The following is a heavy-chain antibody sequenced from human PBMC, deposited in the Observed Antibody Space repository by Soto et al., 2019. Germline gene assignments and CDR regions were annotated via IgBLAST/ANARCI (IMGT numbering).Heavy chain of an antibody. Sequence: EVQLLESGGGLVQPGGSLRLSCAASGFTFSSYAMSWVRQAPGKGLEWVSAISGSGGSTYYADSVKGRFTISRDNSKNTPYLQMNSLRAEDTAVYYCAKAREIAVAGHHWGQGTLVTVSS. CDR2: ISGSGGST. V-gene: IGHV3-23*01. CDR1: GFTFSSYA. CDR3: AKAREIAVAGHH. J-gene: IGHJ5*02. D-gene: IGHD6-19*01.